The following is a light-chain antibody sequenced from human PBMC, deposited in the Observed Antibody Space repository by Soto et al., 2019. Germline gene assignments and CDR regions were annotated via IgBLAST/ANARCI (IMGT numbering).Light chain of an antibody. CDR2: GDS. CDR1: QSVSNN. CDR3: HQYNHWPPLYS. J-gene: IGKJ2*01. Sequence: EVVLTQSPGTLSMSPGERATLSCRASQSVSNNLAWYQQKPGQAPRLLIYGDSTRATGVPARFSGSGSGTEFTLTITGLRSEDIAIYYCHQYNHWPPLYSFGQGTRLEIK. V-gene: IGKV3-15*01.